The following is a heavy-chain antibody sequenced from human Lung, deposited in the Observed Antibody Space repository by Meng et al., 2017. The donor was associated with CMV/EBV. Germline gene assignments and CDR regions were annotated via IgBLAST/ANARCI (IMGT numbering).Heavy chain of an antibody. V-gene: IGHV3-33*06. J-gene: IGHJ6*02. CDR1: GFTFSSYG. CDR3: AKAQFGRYFDGRDGMDV. CDR2: IWNDGSIK. Sequence: LSLTCAASGFTFSSYGMHWVRQAPGKGLEWVAVIWNDGSIKYYADSVKGRFTISRDNSKNTLYLQMYSLRADDTAVYHCAKAQFGRYFDGRDGMDVWGQGXTVTVSS. D-gene: IGHD3-9*01.